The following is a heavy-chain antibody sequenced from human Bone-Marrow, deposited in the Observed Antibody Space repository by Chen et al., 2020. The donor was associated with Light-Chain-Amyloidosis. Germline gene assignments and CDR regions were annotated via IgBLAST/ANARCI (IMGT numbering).Heavy chain of an antibody. V-gene: IGHV1-46*01. Sequence: QVQLVQSGAEVKEPGASVKVSCQASGYTFTYYPMNWVRQVPGQGLEWIGRINPSGGSTFYAQKFQGRVTMTRDTSTSTVYMELTSLRSDDTAVYYCAREGEDANLDWFDPWGQGTLVTVSS. CDR2: INPSGGST. D-gene: IGHD2-2*01. CDR1: GYTFTYYP. J-gene: IGHJ5*02. CDR3: AREGEDANLDWFDP.